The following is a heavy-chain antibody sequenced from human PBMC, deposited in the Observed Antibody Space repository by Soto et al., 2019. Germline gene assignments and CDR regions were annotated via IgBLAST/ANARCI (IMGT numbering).Heavy chain of an antibody. CDR3: ARDPSHDYGDYGDY. V-gene: IGHV3-30-3*01. J-gene: IGHJ4*02. CDR1: GFTFSSYA. CDR2: ISYDGSNK. Sequence: QVQLVESGGGVVQPGRSLRLSCAASGFTFSSYAMHWVRQAPGKGLEWVAVISYDGSNKYYADSVKGRFTISRDNYXNTLYLQMNSLRAEDTAVYYCARDPSHDYGDYGDYWGQGTLVTVSS. D-gene: IGHD4-17*01.